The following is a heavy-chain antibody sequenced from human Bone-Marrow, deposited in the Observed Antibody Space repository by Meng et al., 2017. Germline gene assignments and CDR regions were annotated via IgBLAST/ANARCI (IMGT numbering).Heavy chain of an antibody. CDR2: IYYSGST. V-gene: IGHV4-59*01. Sequence: PSETLSLTCTVSGCSISSYYWSWIRQPPGKGLEWIGYIYYSGSTNYNPSLKSRVTISVDTSKNQFSLKLSSVTAADTAVYYCARRGYCSGGSCFRYWFDPWGQGTLVTVSS. J-gene: IGHJ5*02. CDR1: GCSISSYY. D-gene: IGHD2-15*01. CDR3: ARRGYCSGGSCFRYWFDP.